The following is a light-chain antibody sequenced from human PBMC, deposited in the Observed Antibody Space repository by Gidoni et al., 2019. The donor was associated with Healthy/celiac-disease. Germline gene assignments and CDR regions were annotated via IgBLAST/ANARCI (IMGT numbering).Light chain of an antibody. CDR3: QQRSNWRNT. Sequence: EIVLTQSPATLSLSPGERATLCCSASQSVSSYLAWYQQKPGQAPRLLIYDASNRATGIPARFSGSGSGTDFTLTISSLDPEDFAVYYCQQRSNWRNTFGQGTKLEIK. CDR1: QSVSSY. J-gene: IGKJ2*01. CDR2: DAS. V-gene: IGKV3-11*01.